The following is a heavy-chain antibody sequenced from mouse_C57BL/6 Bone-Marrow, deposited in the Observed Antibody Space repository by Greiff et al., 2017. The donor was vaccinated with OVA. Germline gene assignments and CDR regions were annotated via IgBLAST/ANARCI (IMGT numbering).Heavy chain of an antibody. Sequence: DVHLVESGPSLVRPSQTLSLTCTVTGFSINSDCYWIWIRQFPGNKLEYIGYTFYSGITYYNPSLESRTYITRDTSKNQFSLKLSSVTTEDTATYYCARAHYYGSTLYAMDYWGQGTSVTVSS. V-gene: IGHV3-3*01. J-gene: IGHJ4*01. CDR1: GFSINSDCY. CDR3: ARAHYYGSTLYAMDY. CDR2: TFYSGIT. D-gene: IGHD1-1*01.